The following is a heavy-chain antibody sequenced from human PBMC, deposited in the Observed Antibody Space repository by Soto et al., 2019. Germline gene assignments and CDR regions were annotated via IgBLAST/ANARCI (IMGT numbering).Heavy chain of an antibody. CDR2: ISFDGSSQ. CDR1: GFTFTEHG. V-gene: IGHV3-30*18. D-gene: IGHD2-15*01. CDR3: AKDVGIKFPRMAEHCSGGSCYEIDY. Sequence: QVQLVESGGGVVQPGRSLRLSCAASGFTFTEHGMHWVRQAPGRGLEWVAVISFDGSSQYYTDSVRGRCTISRDDFQNTLYLQMSSLRADDTAMYYCAKDVGIKFPRMAEHCSGGSCYEIDYWGQGTLVTVSS. J-gene: IGHJ4*02.